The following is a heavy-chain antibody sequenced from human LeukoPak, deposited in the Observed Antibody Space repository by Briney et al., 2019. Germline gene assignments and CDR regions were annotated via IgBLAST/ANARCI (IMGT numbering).Heavy chain of an antibody. V-gene: IGHV3-23*01. CDR1: GFTFNSYA. CDR2: NSGSGGST. D-gene: IGHD1-26*01. Sequence: PGGSLRLSCAASGFTFNSYAMSWVRQAPGKGLEWVSANSGSGGSTYYADSVEGRFTISRDNSKKTLYLQMNSLRAEDTAVYYCAKDLGGVGRRGAFDIWGQGTMVTVSS. J-gene: IGHJ3*02. CDR3: AKDLGGVGRRGAFDI.